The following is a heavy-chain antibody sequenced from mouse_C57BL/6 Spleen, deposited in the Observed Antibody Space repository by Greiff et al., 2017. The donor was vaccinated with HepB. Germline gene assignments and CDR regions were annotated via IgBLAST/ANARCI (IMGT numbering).Heavy chain of an antibody. Sequence: VKLVESGAELARPGASVKLSCKASGYTFTSYGISWVKQRTGQGLEWIGEIYPRSGNTYYNEKFKGKATLTADKSSSTAYMELRSLTSEDSAVYFCALIGLGYWGQGTTLTVSS. CDR1: GYTFTSYG. J-gene: IGHJ2*01. CDR2: IYPRSGNT. V-gene: IGHV1-81*01. CDR3: ALIGLGY.